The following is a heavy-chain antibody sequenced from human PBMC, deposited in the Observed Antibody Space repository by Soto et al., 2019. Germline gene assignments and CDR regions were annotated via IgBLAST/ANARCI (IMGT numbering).Heavy chain of an antibody. J-gene: IGHJ4*02. D-gene: IGHD1-7*01. CDR1: GYTLTELS. CDR3: ATWAGTTFHYFDY. CDR2: FDPECGET. Sequence: ASVKVSCKVSGYTLTELSMHWVRQAPGKGLEWMGGFDPECGETIYAQKFQGRVTMTEDTSTDTAYMELSSLRSEDTAVYYCATWAGTTFHYFDYWGQGTLVTVSS. V-gene: IGHV1-24*01.